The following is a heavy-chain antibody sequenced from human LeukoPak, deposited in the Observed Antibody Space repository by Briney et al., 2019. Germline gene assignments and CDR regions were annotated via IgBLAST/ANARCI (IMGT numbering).Heavy chain of an antibody. V-gene: IGHV3-30*18. CDR1: GFTFTSYG. J-gene: IGHJ6*02. D-gene: IGHD3-3*01. CDR2: ISYDGTNK. CDR3: AKPGITIFGVVTNGVDV. Sequence: PGRSLRLSCGASGFTFTSYGMHWVRQAPGKGLEWVAVISYDGTNKFYADSVKGRFTISRDNSKNTLYLQMNSLRAEDTAVYYCAKPGITIFGVVTNGVDVWGQGTTVTVSS.